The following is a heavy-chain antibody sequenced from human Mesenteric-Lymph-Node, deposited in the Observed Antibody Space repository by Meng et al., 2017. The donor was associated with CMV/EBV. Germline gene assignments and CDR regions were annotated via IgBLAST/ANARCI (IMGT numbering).Heavy chain of an antibody. D-gene: IGHD5-12*01. V-gene: IGHV3-30*04. CDR2: ISYDGSNK. CDR1: GFTFSSYA. CDR3: ARGPGYSGYDPIDY. Sequence: GESLKISCAASGFTFSSYAMHWVRQAPGKGLEWVAVISYDGSNKYYADSVKGRFTISRDNSKNTLYLQMNSLRAEDTAVYYCARGPGYSGYDPIDYWGQGTLVTVSS. J-gene: IGHJ4*02.